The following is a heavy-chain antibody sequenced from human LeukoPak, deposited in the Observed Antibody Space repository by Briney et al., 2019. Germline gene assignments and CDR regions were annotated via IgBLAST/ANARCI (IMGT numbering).Heavy chain of an antibody. J-gene: IGHJ4*02. CDR1: GGSISSYY. D-gene: IGHD3-3*01. V-gene: IGHV4-59*08. Sequence: SETLSLTCTVSGGSISSYYWSWIRQPPGKGLEWIGYIYYSGSTNYNPSLKSRVTISVDTSKNQFSLKLSSVTAADTAVYYCARSSGGLDYWGQGTLVTVSS. CDR2: IYYSGST. CDR3: ARSSGGLDY.